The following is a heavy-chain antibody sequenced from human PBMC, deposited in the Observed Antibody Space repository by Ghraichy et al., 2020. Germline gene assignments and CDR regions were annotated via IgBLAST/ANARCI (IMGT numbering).Heavy chain of an antibody. J-gene: IGHJ4*02. Sequence: AGSLRLSCAVSGFSFRSYGMHWVRQAPGKGLEWMAVISYDGSNKYYADSVKGRFTISRDNFKNTLYLQMNSLRGEDTAVYYCAKDYDAHCGGDCSFFDFWGQGTLVTVSS. CDR1: GFSFRSYG. CDR2: ISYDGSNK. D-gene: IGHD2-21*02. V-gene: IGHV3-33*05. CDR3: AKDYDAHCGGDCSFFDF.